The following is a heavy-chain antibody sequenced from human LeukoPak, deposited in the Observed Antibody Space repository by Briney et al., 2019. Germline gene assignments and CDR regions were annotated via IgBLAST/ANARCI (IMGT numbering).Heavy chain of an antibody. Sequence: PSETLSLTCAVYGGSFSGYYWSWIRKPPGKGLEWIGEINHSGSTNYNPSLKSRVTISVDTSKNQFSLKLSSVTAADTAVYYCARGPCSSTSCLFRYFDYWGQGTLVTVSS. CDR1: GGSFSGYY. V-gene: IGHV4-34*01. CDR2: INHSGST. J-gene: IGHJ4*02. CDR3: ARGPCSSTSCLFRYFDY. D-gene: IGHD2-2*01.